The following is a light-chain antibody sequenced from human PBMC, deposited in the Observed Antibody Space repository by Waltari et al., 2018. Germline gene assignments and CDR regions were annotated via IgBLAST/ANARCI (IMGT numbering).Light chain of an antibody. CDR1: PTISTH. CDR2: AAS. CDR3: QQSYISPRT. Sequence: DIQMTQSPSSLSASEGDRVTITCRASPTISTHLNWYQQKPGKTPKLLIYAASSLQVGVPSRFSGSGSGTDFKLTISSLQPEDFATYYCQQSYISPRTFGGGTK. J-gene: IGKJ4*01. V-gene: IGKV1-39*01.